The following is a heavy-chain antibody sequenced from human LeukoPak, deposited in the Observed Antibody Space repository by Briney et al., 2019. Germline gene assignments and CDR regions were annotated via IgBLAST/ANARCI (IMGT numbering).Heavy chain of an antibody. D-gene: IGHD1-20*01. Sequence: GASVKVSCKASGYTFTGYYMHWVRQAPGQGLEWMGWINPNSGGTNYAQKFQGRVTMTRDTSISTAYMELSRLGSDDTAVYYCARGVTVTRYNFNYWGQGTLVTVSS. CDR3: ARGVTVTRYNFNY. V-gene: IGHV1-2*02. CDR2: INPNSGGT. CDR1: GYTFTGYY. J-gene: IGHJ4*02.